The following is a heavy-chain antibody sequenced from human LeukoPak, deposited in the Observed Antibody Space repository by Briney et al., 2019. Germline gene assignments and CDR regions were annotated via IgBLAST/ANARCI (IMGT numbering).Heavy chain of an antibody. J-gene: IGHJ3*02. D-gene: IGHD1-26*01. V-gene: IGHV3-48*01. CDR1: GFTFDDYA. Sequence: GGSLRLSCAASGFTFDDYAMHWVRQAPGKGLEWVSYISSSSSTIYYADSVKGRFTISRDNAKNSLYLQMNSLRAEDTAVYYCARSSKTYSGSYSDALDIWGQGTMVTVSS. CDR3: ARSSKTYSGSYSDALDI. CDR2: ISSSSSTI.